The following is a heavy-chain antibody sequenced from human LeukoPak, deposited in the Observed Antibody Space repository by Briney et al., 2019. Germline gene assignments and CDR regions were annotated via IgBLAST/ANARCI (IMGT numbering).Heavy chain of an antibody. D-gene: IGHD1-14*01. Sequence: SDTLSLTCTVSGGSISNGGYYWRWIRQHPGKGLEWIGYIYDSGTTYYNPALQSRVTISVDTSDNQFSLKLTSLTAADTAVYYCARGGDRRGFDYWGQGTLVTVSS. J-gene: IGHJ4*02. CDR1: GGSISNGGYY. V-gene: IGHV4-31*03. CDR2: IYDSGTT. CDR3: ARGGDRRGFDY.